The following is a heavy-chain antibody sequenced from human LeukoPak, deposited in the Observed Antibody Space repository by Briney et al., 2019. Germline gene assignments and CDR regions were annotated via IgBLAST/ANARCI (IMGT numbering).Heavy chain of an antibody. V-gene: IGHV3-15*01. Sequence: PGGSQRLSCAASGFTFSNAWMSWVRQAPGKGLEWVGRIKSKTDGGTTDYAAPVKGRFTISRDDSKNTLYLQMNSLKTEDTAVYYCTTASYGDYWYFDLWGRGTLVTVSS. CDR3: TTASYGDYWYFDL. D-gene: IGHD4-17*01. J-gene: IGHJ2*01. CDR1: GFTFSNAW. CDR2: IKSKTDGGTT.